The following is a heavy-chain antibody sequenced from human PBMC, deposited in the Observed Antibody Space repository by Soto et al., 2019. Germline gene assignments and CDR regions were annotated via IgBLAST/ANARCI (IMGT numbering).Heavy chain of an antibody. CDR1: GFTFSSYG. D-gene: IGHD6-6*01. V-gene: IGHV3-33*01. CDR3: ASSSSSRVYYYYYGMDV. J-gene: IGHJ6*02. CDR2: IWYDGSNK. Sequence: PGGSLRLSCAASGFTFSSYGMHWVRQAPGKGLEWVAVIWYDGSNKYYADSVKGRFTISRDNSKDTLYLQMNSLRAEDTAVYYCASSSSSRVYYYYYGMDVWGQGTTVTVSS.